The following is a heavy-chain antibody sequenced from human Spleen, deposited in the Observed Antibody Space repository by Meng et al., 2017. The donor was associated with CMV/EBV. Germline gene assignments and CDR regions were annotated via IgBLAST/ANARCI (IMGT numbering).Heavy chain of an antibody. CDR3: AGDQLLWFGELSF. CDR2: IYSPDNP. D-gene: IGHD3-10*01. CDR1: GFTFGSYA. V-gene: IGHV3-23*03. Sequence: GESLKISCAASGFTFGSYAMSWVRQAPGKGLEWVSLIYSPDNPYYADSVKGRFTISRDNSKNTLYLQMNSLRAEDSAVYYCAGDQLLWFGELSFWGQGTPVTVSS. J-gene: IGHJ4*02.